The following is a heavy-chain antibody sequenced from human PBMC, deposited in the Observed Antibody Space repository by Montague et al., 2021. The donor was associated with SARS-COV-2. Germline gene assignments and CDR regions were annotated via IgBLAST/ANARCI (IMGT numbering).Heavy chain of an antibody. CDR1: GGSFSVYY. J-gene: IGHJ3*01. CDR2: INHSGTA. V-gene: IGHV4-34*01. CDR3: SQEREVVRAARTLVAFDL. D-gene: IGHD2-2*01. Sequence: SETLFLTCAVYGGSFSVYYWSWLRHSPRSGLGWMSEINHSGTANYNPSPKSRGSISVYTAKNQFTLTLSSVTAADTAMSYCSQEREVVRAARTLVAFDLWGQGTMVTVSS.